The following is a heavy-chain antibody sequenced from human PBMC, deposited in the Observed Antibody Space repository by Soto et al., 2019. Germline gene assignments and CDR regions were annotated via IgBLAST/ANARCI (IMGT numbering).Heavy chain of an antibody. Sequence: QVQLVESGGGVVQPGRSLRLSCAASGFTFSSYGMHWVRQAPGKGLEWVAVISYDGSNKYYADSVKGRFTISRDNSKNTLYLQMNSLRAEDTAVYYCAKGLRFLEWLLPPQNWFDPWGQGTLVTVSS. CDR3: AKGLRFLEWLLPPQNWFDP. CDR2: ISYDGSNK. CDR1: GFTFSSYG. V-gene: IGHV3-30*18. J-gene: IGHJ5*02. D-gene: IGHD3-3*01.